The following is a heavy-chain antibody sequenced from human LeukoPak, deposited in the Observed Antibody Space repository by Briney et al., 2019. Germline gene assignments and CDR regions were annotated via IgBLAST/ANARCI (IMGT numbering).Heavy chain of an antibody. J-gene: IGHJ4*02. Sequence: GGSLRLSCEASGFTFSSYTLTWLRQAPGKGLEWVSSVSSSSGYIYYAASVQGRFTISRDNAKNSLYLQMNSLRAEDTAVYYCATSGYSNIDYWGQGTLVTVSS. D-gene: IGHD4-11*01. CDR2: VSSSSGYI. CDR3: ATSGYSNIDY. V-gene: IGHV3-21*01. CDR1: GFTFSSYT.